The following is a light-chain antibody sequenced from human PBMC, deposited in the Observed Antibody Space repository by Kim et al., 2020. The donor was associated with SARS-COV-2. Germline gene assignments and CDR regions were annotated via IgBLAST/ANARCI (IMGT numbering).Light chain of an antibody. Sequence: ASVGDRGTITCRASQGSRNDLGWYQQKPGKAPKLLIYAASSLQSGVPSRFSGSGSGTDFTLTISSLQPEDFATYYCLQDYNYPWTFGQGTKVEIK. CDR1: QGSRND. V-gene: IGKV1-6*01. CDR3: LQDYNYPWT. CDR2: AAS. J-gene: IGKJ1*01.